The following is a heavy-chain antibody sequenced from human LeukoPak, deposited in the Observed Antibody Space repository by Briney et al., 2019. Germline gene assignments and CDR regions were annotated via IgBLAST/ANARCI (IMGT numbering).Heavy chain of an antibody. J-gene: IGHJ3*02. V-gene: IGHV3-30*02. Sequence: GGSLRLSCAASKFIFSDYGMHWVRQAPGKGLEWVAFIWYDGSDEYYADSVKGRFIISRDNSKNTLYLQMNSLRAEDTAVYYCARPDIVVVPEITLVSFDIWGQGTMVTVSS. CDR3: ARPDIVVVPEITLVSFDI. CDR1: KFIFSDYG. CDR2: IWYDGSDE. D-gene: IGHD2-2*01.